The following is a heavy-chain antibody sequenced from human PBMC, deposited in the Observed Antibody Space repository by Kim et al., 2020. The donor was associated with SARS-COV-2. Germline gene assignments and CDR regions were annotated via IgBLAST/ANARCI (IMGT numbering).Heavy chain of an antibody. CDR1: GFAINNYA. CDR3: AEAIGANNFFDS. CDR2: VSGTLT. Sequence: GGSLRLSCVASGFAINNYAMGWVRQAPGKGLEWVAVSGTLTDYADSVKGRLTISRDNSSNTVYLQMNTLRVDDTAIYFCAEAIGANNFFDSWGKGTLVTVSS. D-gene: IGHD3-10*01. V-gene: IGHV3-23*01. J-gene: IGHJ4*02.